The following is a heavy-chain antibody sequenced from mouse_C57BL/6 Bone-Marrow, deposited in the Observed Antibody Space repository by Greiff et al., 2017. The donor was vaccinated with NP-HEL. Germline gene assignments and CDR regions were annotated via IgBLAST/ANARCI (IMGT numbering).Heavy chain of an antibody. V-gene: IGHV1-82*01. D-gene: IGHD1-1*01. CDR3: ARGRGSSLYYFDY. Sequence: VQRVESGPELVKPGASVKISCKASGYAFSSSWMNWVKQRPGKGLEWIGRIYPGDGDTNYNGKFKGKATLTADKSSSTAYMQLSSLTSEDSAVYFCARGRGSSLYYFDYWGQGTTLTVSS. J-gene: IGHJ2*01. CDR2: IYPGDGDT. CDR1: GYAFSSSW.